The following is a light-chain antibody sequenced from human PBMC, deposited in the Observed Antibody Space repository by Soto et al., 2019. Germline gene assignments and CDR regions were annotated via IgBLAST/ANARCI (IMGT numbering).Light chain of an antibody. CDR1: QGIRND. CDR2: AAS. V-gene: IGKV1-6*01. CDR3: LQDYNYPLT. J-gene: IGKJ4*01. Sequence: AIQLTQAPSSLSASVGDRVTITCRASQGIRNDLGWYQQKPGKAPKLLIYAASSLQSGVPSRFSGSGSGTDFTLTISSLQPEDFATYYCLQDYNYPLTFGGGTKVDIK.